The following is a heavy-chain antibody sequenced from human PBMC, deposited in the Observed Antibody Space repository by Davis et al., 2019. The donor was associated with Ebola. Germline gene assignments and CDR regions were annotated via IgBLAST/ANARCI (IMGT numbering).Heavy chain of an antibody. J-gene: IGHJ4*02. D-gene: IGHD3-16*02. CDR3: ASRLGVISYREFDY. CDR2: IIPIFGTA. Sequence: SVKVSCKASGGTSSSYAISWVRQAPGQGLEWMGGIIPIFGTANYAQKFQGRVTITADKSTSTAYMELSSLRSEDTAVYYCASRLGVISYREFDYWGQGTLVTVSS. CDR1: GGTSSSYA. V-gene: IGHV1-69*06.